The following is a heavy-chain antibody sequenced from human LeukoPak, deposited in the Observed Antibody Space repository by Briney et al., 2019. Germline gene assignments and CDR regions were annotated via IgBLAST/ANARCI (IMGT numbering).Heavy chain of an antibody. J-gene: IGHJ4*02. D-gene: IGHD3-10*01. V-gene: IGHV3-48*03. CDR3: ARETMARTSFGELDFDY. Sequence: GGSLRLSCAASGFTFSSYEMNWVRQAPGKGLEWVSYISSSGSTIYHADSVKGRFTIYRDNAKNSLYLQMNSLRAEDTAVYYCARETMARTSFGELDFDYWGQGTLVTVSS. CDR2: ISSSGSTI. CDR1: GFTFSSYE.